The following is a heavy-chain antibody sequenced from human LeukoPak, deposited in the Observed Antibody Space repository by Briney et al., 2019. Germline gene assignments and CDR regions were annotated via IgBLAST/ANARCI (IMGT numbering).Heavy chain of an antibody. CDR2: INHSGST. J-gene: IGHJ3*02. CDR1: GGSFSGYY. V-gene: IGHV4-34*01. Sequence: SETLSLTCAVYGGSFSGYYWSWIRQPPGKGLEWIGEINHSGSTNYNPSLKSRVTISVDTSKNQFSLKLSSVTAADTAVYYCARADYDFWIGAFDIWGQGTMVTVSS. D-gene: IGHD3-3*01. CDR3: ARADYDFWIGAFDI.